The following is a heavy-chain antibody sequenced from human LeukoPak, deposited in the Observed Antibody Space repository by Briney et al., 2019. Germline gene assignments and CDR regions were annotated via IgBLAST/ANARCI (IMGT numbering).Heavy chain of an antibody. Sequence: ASVKVSCKASGYTFTSYGISWVRQAPGQGLEWMGWISAYNGNTNYAQKLQGRVTMTTDTSTSTAYMELRSLRSDDTAVYYRARDTYYDYVWGSYRYDYWGQGTLVTVSS. V-gene: IGHV1-18*01. CDR2: ISAYNGNT. J-gene: IGHJ4*02. D-gene: IGHD3-16*02. CDR3: ARDTYYDYVWGSYRYDY. CDR1: GYTFTSYG.